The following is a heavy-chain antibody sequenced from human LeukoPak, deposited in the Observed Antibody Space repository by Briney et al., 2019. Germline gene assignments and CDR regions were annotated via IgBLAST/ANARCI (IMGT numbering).Heavy chain of an antibody. CDR3: ARDLMGIAYRGAFYY. CDR1: GFTFSSYA. V-gene: IGHV3-23*01. CDR2: ISGSGGST. Sequence: GGSLRLSCAASGFTFSSYAMNWVRQAPGKGLEWLSVISGSGGSTYYADSVKGRFTISRDNSKNTLYLQMNSLRAEDTAVYYCARDLMGIAYRGAFYYWGQGTLVTVSS. D-gene: IGHD6-13*01. J-gene: IGHJ4*02.